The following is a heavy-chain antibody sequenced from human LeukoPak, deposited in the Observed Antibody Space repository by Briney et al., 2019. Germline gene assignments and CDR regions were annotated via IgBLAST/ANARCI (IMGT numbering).Heavy chain of an antibody. V-gene: IGHV4-59*01. J-gene: IGHJ4*02. Sequence: SETLSLTCTVSGGSISSYYWSWIRQPPGKGLEWIGYIYYSGSTNYNPSLKSRVTISVDTSKNQLSLKLSSVTAADTAVYYCARTTVTTEYYFDYWGQGTLVTVSS. CDR3: ARTTVTTEYYFDY. D-gene: IGHD4-17*01. CDR2: IYYSGST. CDR1: GGSISSYY.